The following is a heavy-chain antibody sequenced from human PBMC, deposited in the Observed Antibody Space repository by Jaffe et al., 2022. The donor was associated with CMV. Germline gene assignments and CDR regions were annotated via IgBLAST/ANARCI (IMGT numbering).Heavy chain of an antibody. Sequence: EVQLVETGGGLIQPGGSLRLSCAASGFTVSTHYIRWVRQAPGKGLEWVSVIYSGGSTYYADSVKGRFTISRDNSRNMLYLQMNSLRTEDTAVYYCARDRGDYWGQGTLVTVSS. CDR3: ARDRGDY. V-gene: IGHV3-53*02. CDR2: IYSGGST. J-gene: IGHJ4*02. CDR1: GFTVSTHY.